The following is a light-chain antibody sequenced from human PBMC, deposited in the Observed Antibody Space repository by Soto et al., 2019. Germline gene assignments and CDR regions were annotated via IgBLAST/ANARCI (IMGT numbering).Light chain of an antibody. V-gene: IGKV3-11*01. J-gene: IGKJ5*01. CDR1: QSVSSY. CDR2: DAS. Sequence: EIVLTQSTATLSLSPGERDTLSCRASQSVSSYLAWYQQKPGQTPRLLIYDASNRATRIPARFSGSGSGTNFTLTISSLEPEDFAVYYCQQRSNWPPSFGQGTRLEIK. CDR3: QQRSNWPPS.